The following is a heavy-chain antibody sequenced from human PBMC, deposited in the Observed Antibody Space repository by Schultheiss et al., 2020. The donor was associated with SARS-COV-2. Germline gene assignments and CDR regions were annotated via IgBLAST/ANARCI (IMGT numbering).Heavy chain of an antibody. CDR1: GFTFSSYD. J-gene: IGHJ6*02. Sequence: GESLKISCAASGFTFSSYDMHWVRQATGKGLEWVSAIGTAGDTYYQGSVKGRFTISRENAKNSLYLQMNSLRAGDTAVYYCARDSGSYLLYGMDVWGQGTTVTVSS. CDR2: IGTAGDT. D-gene: IGHD1-26*01. V-gene: IGHV3-13*04. CDR3: ARDSGSYLLYGMDV.